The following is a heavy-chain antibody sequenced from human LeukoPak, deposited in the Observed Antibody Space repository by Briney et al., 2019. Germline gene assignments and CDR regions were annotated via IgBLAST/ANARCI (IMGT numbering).Heavy chain of an antibody. J-gene: IGHJ4*02. CDR3: AKGITYYYDSSGYYPGY. CDR1: GFTFSSFA. D-gene: IGHD3-22*01. CDR2: ISGSGGST. Sequence: GGSLTLSCAASGFTFSSFAMSWVRQTPEKGLEWLSVISGSGGSTYYADSVKGRFTISRDNSKNTLYLQMNSLRVEDTAVYYCAKGITYYYDSSGYYPGYWGQGTLVTVSS. V-gene: IGHV3-23*01.